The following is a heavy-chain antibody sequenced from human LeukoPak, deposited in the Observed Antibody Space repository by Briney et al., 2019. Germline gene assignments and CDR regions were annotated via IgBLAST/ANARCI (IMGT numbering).Heavy chain of an antibody. V-gene: IGHV4-34*01. CDR3: ARGGYCSSTSCRKRRNWFDP. CDR1: GGSFSGYY. Sequence: PSETLSLTCAVYGGSFSGYYWSWIRQPPGKGLEWIGEINHSGSTNYNPSLKSRVTISVDTSKNQFSLKLSSVTAADTAMYYCARGGYCSSTSCRKRRNWFDPWGQGTLVTVSS. CDR2: INHSGST. D-gene: IGHD2-2*01. J-gene: IGHJ5*02.